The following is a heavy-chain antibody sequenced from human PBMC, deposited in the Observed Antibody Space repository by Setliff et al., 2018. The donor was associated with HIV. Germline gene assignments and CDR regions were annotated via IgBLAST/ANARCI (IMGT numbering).Heavy chain of an antibody. V-gene: IGHV4-31*03. Sequence: SETLSLTCTVSGGSISGGGYHWSWIRQHPGKGLDWIGNIYYIGNTDYNPSLKSRVTISIDTSKNQFSLKLSSVTAADTAIYYCARVPRITTLRNAFDIWGQGTMVTVSS. D-gene: IGHD3-3*01. CDR3: ARVPRITTLRNAFDI. J-gene: IGHJ3*02. CDR2: IYYIGNT. CDR1: GGSISGGGYH.